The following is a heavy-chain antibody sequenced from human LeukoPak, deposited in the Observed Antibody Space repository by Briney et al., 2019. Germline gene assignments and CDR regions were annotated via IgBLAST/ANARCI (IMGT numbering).Heavy chain of an antibody. CDR3: ARDRDMVRGVKSYYYYGMDV. V-gene: IGHV1-2*02. CDR2: INPNSGGT. Sequence: PGASVKVSCKASGYTFTGYYMHWVRQAPGQGLEWVGWINPNSGGTNYAQKFQGRVTMTRDTSISTAYMELSRLRSDDTAVYYCARDRDMVRGVKSYYYYGMDVWGQGTTVTVSS. J-gene: IGHJ6*02. D-gene: IGHD3-10*01. CDR1: GYTFTGYY.